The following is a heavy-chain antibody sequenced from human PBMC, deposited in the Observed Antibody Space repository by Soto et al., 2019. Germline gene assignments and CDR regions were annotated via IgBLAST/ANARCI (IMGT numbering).Heavy chain of an antibody. V-gene: IGHV5-51*03. J-gene: IGHJ6*02. D-gene: IGHD3-16*02. CDR3: SCHPISYGFLQYYYGIDV. CDR1: GYNYNFHW. CDR2: IYTGDSDT. Sequence: PGEPKKSARAWAGYNYNFHWNCLVGETPWRGLEWMGIIYTGDSDTRYNPSFQGQVTISVDKSINTAYLQWDSLEASDTATYDCSCHPISYGFLQYYYGIDVWGQGSTVTVSS.